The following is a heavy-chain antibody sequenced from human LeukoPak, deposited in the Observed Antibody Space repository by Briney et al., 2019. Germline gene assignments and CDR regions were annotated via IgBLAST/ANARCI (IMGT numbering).Heavy chain of an antibody. V-gene: IGHV3-66*01. CDR1: GFIVSANF. J-gene: IGHJ4*02. Sequence: GGSLRLSCEASGFIVSANFMNSVRQTPGKGLEWVSVMYSVGSTYYADSVTGRFTASRAPSKNPLYLQMDSLRVEDTAVYYCARDLSAYSYGFGGDCWGQGTRVIVSS. D-gene: IGHD1-26*01. CDR2: MYSVGST. CDR3: ARDLSAYSYGFGGDC.